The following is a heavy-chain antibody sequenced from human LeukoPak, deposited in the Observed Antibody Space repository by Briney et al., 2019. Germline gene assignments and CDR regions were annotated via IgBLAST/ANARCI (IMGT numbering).Heavy chain of an antibody. V-gene: IGHV4-59*08. D-gene: IGHD3-22*01. CDR3: VGAKQWLSFDI. CDR1: GGSISSYY. J-gene: IGHJ3*02. CDR2: IYNSGTT. Sequence: PSETLSLTCTVSGGSISSYYWSWIRQPPGKGLEYIGTIYNSGTTNYNPSLKSRVTVSVDTSKNQLSLKLTSVTAADTAVYYCVGAKQWLSFDIWGLGTMVTVSS.